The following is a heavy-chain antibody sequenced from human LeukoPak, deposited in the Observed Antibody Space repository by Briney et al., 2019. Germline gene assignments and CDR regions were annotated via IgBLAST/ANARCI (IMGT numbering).Heavy chain of an antibody. J-gene: IGHJ4*02. V-gene: IGHV5-51*01. Sequence: GESLKISCKGSGYSFTNYWTAWVRQMPGKGLEWMGIIYPADSDTRYSPSFQGQVTISADKSISTAYLQWSSLKASDTAMYYCARPRDSSGYYAYWGQGTLVTVSS. CDR1: GYSFTNYW. CDR2: IYPADSDT. D-gene: IGHD3-22*01. CDR3: ARPRDSSGYYAY.